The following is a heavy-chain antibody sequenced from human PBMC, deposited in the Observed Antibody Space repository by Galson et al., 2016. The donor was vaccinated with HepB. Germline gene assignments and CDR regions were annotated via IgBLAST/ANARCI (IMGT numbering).Heavy chain of an antibody. V-gene: IGHV5-10-1*01. CDR2: IDPSDSYS. Sequence: QSGAEVKKPGESLRISCKGSGYSFTSYWISWVRQMPGKGLEWMGRIDPSDSYSDYSPSFQGHVTISADKSIRTAYLQWSSLKASDTAMYYCASEFYYSGSGGYDPPSYAMDVWGQGTTVTVSS. CDR1: GYSFTSYW. J-gene: IGHJ6*02. D-gene: IGHD3-10*01. CDR3: ASEFYYSGSGGYDPPSYAMDV.